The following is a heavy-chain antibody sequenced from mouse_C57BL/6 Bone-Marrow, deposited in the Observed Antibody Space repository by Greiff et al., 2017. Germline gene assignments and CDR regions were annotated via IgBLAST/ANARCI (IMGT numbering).Heavy chain of an antibody. CDR2: IWSGGST. V-gene: IGHV2-2*01. CDR1: GFSLTSHG. J-gene: IGHJ4*01. CDR3: ARAYDYLNYYAMDY. D-gene: IGHD2-4*01. Sequence: VQLVESGPGLVQPSQSLSITCTVSGFSLTSHGVHWVRQSPGKGLEWLGVIWSGGSTDYNAAFISRLSISKDNSKSQVFFKMNSLQADDTAIYYCARAYDYLNYYAMDYWGQGTSVTVSS.